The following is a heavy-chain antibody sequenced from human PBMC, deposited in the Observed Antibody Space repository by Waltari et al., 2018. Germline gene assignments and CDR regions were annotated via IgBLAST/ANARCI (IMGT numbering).Heavy chain of an antibody. D-gene: IGHD3-3*01. V-gene: IGHV1-3*04. Sequence: QVHLVQSGAEVKKPGASVKVSCKAFGYTFTSYPMHWVRQAPRQRPEWVAWIDTGNGGTKYSQRFQGRVTITSDTSASTAYMELSSLRSEDTAVYYCARDHTNYNFWSGQSITFGMDVWGQGTTVTVSS. J-gene: IGHJ6*02. CDR3: ARDHTNYNFWSGQSITFGMDV. CDR1: GYTFTSYP. CDR2: IDTGNGGT.